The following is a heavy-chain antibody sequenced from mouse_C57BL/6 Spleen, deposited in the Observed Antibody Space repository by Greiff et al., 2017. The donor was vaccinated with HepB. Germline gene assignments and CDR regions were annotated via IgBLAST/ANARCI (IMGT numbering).Heavy chain of an antibody. CDR2: ISYDGSN. D-gene: IGHD1-1*01. V-gene: IGHV3-6*01. J-gene: IGHJ4*01. Sequence: DVQLQESGPGLVKPSQSLSLTCSVTGYSITSGYYWNWIRQFPGNKLEWMGYISYDGSNNYNPSLKNRISITRDTSKNQFFLKLNSVTTEDTATYYCARRPTVVAGAMDYWGQGTSVTVSS. CDR3: ARRPTVVAGAMDY. CDR1: GYSITSGYY.